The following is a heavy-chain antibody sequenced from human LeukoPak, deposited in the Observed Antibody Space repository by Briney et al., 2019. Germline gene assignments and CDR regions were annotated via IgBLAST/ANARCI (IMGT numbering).Heavy chain of an antibody. Sequence: GGSLRLSCAASGFTFSSYWMHWVRQAPGKGLVWVSRINSDGSSTSYADSVKGRFTISRDNAKNSLYLQMNSLRAEDTAVYYCAREDTAMVTFDYWGQGTLVTVSS. J-gene: IGHJ4*02. V-gene: IGHV3-74*01. CDR1: GFTFSSYW. CDR2: INSDGSST. D-gene: IGHD5-18*01. CDR3: AREDTAMVTFDY.